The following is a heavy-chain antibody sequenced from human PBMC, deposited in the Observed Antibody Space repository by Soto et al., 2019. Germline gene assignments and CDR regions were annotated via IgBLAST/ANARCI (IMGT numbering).Heavy chain of an antibody. J-gene: IGHJ4*02. CDR1: GGSFSGYY. D-gene: IGHD6-19*01. Sequence: SETLSLTCAVYGGSFSGYYWSWIRQPPGKGLEWIGEINHSGSTNYNPSLKSRVTISVDTSKNQFSLKLSSVTAADTAVYYCARQVVDGTVAGTGSFDYWAPGTLVTVSS. V-gene: IGHV4-34*01. CDR3: ARQVVDGTVAGTGSFDY. CDR2: INHSGST.